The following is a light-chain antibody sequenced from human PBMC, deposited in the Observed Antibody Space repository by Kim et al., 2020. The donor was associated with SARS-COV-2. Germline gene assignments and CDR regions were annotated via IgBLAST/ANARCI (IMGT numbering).Light chain of an antibody. CDR3: ATWDSSLSAAQWGV. Sequence: QSVLTQPPSVSAAPGQKVSISCSGGSSNIGNNDVTWYQQFPGTAPKLLIYDNYKRPSGIPDRFSGSKSGTSATLGITGLQTGDEADYYCATWDSSLSAAQWGVFGGGTKLTVL. CDR2: DNY. V-gene: IGLV1-51*01. J-gene: IGLJ3*02. CDR1: SSNIGNND.